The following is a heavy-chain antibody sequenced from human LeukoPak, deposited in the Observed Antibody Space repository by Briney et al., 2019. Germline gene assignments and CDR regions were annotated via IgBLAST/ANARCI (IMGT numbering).Heavy chain of an antibody. Sequence: GGSLRLSCAASGFTFDDYAMHWVRQAPGRGLEWVSGISWDSGSIGYADSVKGRFTISRDNAKNSLYLQMNSLRAEDTALYYCAKDSNYYGSGSYNYWGQGTLVTVSS. CDR1: GFTFDDYA. J-gene: IGHJ4*02. V-gene: IGHV3-9*01. CDR2: ISWDSGSI. D-gene: IGHD3-10*01. CDR3: AKDSNYYGSGSYNY.